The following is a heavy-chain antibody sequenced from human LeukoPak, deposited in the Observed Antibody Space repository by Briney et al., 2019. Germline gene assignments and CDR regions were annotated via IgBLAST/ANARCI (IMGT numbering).Heavy chain of an antibody. CDR2: IYHSGST. CDR3: ARGLVPLYYFDY. J-gene: IGHJ4*02. D-gene: IGHD4-23*01. V-gene: IGHV4-30-2*01. Sequence: SQTLSLTCTVSGGSISSDDSYWSWIRQPPGKGLEWIGYIYHSGSTYYNPSLKSRVTISVDRSKNQFSLKLSSVTAADTAVYYCARGLVPLYYFDYWGQGTLVTVSP. CDR1: GGSISSDDSY.